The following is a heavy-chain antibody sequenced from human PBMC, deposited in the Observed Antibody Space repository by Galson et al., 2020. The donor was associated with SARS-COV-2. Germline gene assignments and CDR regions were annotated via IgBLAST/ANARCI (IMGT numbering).Heavy chain of an antibody. Sequence: ASVKVSCKASGGTFSSHVITWVRQAPGQGLEWMGVVIPIFGTTTYAQKFQGRVTITTDESASTAYMELSSLRSEDTAVYYCARAPLEQLRMQYYFDYWGQGTLVTVSS. CDR2: VIPIFGTT. CDR1: GGTFSSHV. CDR3: ARAPLEQLRMQYYFDY. D-gene: IGHD1-26*01. V-gene: IGHV1-69*05. J-gene: IGHJ4*02.